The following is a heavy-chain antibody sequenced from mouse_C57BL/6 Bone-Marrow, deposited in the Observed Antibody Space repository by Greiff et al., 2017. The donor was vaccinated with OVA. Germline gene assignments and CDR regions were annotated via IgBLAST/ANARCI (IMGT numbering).Heavy chain of an antibody. D-gene: IGHD3-1*01. J-gene: IGHJ4*01. CDR1: GYTFTDYY. Sequence: EVQLQQSGPVLVKPGASVKMSCKASGYTFTDYYMNWVKQSHGKSLEWIGVINPYNGGTSYNQKFKGKATLTVDKSSSTAYMELNSLTSEDSAVYYCARSGGCYAMDYWGQGTSVTVSS. CDR3: ARSGGCYAMDY. CDR2: INPYNGGT. V-gene: IGHV1-19*01.